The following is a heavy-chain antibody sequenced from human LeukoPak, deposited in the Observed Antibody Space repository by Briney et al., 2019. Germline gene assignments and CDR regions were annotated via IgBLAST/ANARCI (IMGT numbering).Heavy chain of an antibody. CDR2: MNPNSGNI. CDR1: GYTFTSCD. Sequence: ASVKVSCKASGYTFTSCDINWVRQATGQGLEWIGWMNPNSGNIGYAQKFQGRVTITRNTSTRPAYMELSSLRSEDTAVYYCARGRNTRAMVRGVPGWFDPWGQGTLVTVSS. CDR3: ARGRNTRAMVRGVPGWFDP. D-gene: IGHD3-10*01. J-gene: IGHJ5*02. V-gene: IGHV1-8*03.